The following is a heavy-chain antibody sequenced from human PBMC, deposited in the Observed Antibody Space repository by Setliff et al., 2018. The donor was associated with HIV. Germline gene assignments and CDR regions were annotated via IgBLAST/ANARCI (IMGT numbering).Heavy chain of an antibody. CDR3: ARQRPPGYSSPYTMEY. Sequence: AGESPKISCKGSGYMFNNYWIAWVRQVPGKGLEWMGIIDPGDSDTRYTPSYQGRIIMSIDRFRSTAYLQWRSLTPSDSALYYCARQRPPGYSSPYTMEYWGQGTLVTV. V-gene: IGHV5-51*01. CDR1: GYMFNNYW. CDR2: IDPGDSDT. D-gene: IGHD6-13*01. J-gene: IGHJ4*02.